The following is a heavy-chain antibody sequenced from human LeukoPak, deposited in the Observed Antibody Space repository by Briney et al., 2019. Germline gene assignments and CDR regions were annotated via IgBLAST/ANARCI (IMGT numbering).Heavy chain of an antibody. CDR1: GYSFTSYW. V-gene: IGHV5-51*01. J-gene: IGHJ3*01. CDR3: ARRPWLHQRFNVFDV. Sequence: GESLKISCKGSGYSFTSYWIGWVRQMPGKGLEWMGIIYPGDSDTRYSPSFQGQVTISADKSISTAYLQWSSLKASDTAIYYCARRPWLHQRFNVFDVWGPGTMVIVSS. CDR2: IYPGDSDT. D-gene: IGHD5-24*01.